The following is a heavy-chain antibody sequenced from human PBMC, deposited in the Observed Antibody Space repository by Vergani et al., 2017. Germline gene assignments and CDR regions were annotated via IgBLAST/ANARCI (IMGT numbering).Heavy chain of an antibody. Sequence: QVQLVQSGAEVKKPGASVKVSCKASGYTFTGYGISWVRQAPGQGLEWMGWISAYNGNTNYAQKLQGGVTMTTDTSTSTAYMELRSLRSDDTAVYYCARDRGYCSSTSCPRTDYWGQGTLVTVSS. CDR1: GYTFTGYG. D-gene: IGHD2-2*01. CDR2: ISAYNGNT. CDR3: ARDRGYCSSTSCPRTDY. J-gene: IGHJ4*02. V-gene: IGHV1-18*01.